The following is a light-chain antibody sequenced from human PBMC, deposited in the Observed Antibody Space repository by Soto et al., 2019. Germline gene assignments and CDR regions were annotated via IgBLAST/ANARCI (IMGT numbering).Light chain of an antibody. V-gene: IGKV1-5*03. CDR1: QNINTW. CDR2: KAS. Sequence: DIQMTQSPSTLSASVGDRVTITCRASQNINTWLSWYHQTPGEPPKLLIFKASRLQSGVPSRFSGGGSATRFTLTSSGLQPDDFGTYYCMQSSNYVWTFGQGTKVEVK. CDR3: MQSSNYVWT. J-gene: IGKJ1*01.